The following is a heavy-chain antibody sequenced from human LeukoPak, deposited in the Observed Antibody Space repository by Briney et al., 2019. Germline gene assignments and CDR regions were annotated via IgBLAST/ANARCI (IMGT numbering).Heavy chain of an antibody. Sequence: SETLSLTCTVSGGSISSYYWSWIRQPAEKGLEWIGRIYTSGSANYNPSLKSRVTMSVDTSKNQFSLKLSSVTAADTAVYYCTRSYYFDSSSYYWPYWGQGILVTISS. CDR2: IYTSGSA. V-gene: IGHV4-4*07. D-gene: IGHD3-22*01. CDR1: GGSISSYY. J-gene: IGHJ4*02. CDR3: TRSYYFDSSSYYWPY.